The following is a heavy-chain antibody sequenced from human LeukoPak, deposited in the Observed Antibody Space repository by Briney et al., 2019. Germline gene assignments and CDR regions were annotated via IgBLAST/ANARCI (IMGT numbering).Heavy chain of an antibody. CDR3: AKASGNMVATLRY. Sequence: GGSLRLSCAASGFTFSSYAMSWVRQAPGKGLEWVSAISGSGGSTYYADSVKGRFIISRDDSKNTLYLQMNSLRAEDTAVYYCAKASGNMVATLRYWGQGTLVTVSS. D-gene: IGHD4-23*01. CDR1: GFTFSSYA. CDR2: ISGSGGST. V-gene: IGHV3-23*01. J-gene: IGHJ4*02.